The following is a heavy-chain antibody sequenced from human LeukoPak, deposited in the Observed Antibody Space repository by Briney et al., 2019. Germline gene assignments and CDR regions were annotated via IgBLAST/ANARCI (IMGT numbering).Heavy chain of an antibody. J-gene: IGHJ4*02. V-gene: IGHV3-23*01. CDR1: EFSVGSNY. D-gene: IGHD3-10*01. CDR3: AKGLDYYGSGSYH. CDR2: ISGSGGST. Sequence: GGSLRLSCAASEFSVGSNYMTWVRQAPGKGLEWVSAISGSGGSTYYADSVKGRFTISRDNSKNTLYLQMNSLRAEDTAVYYCAKGLDYYGSGSYHWGQGTLVTVSS.